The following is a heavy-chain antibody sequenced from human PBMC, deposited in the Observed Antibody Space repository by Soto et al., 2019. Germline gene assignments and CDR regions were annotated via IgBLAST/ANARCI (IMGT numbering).Heavy chain of an antibody. D-gene: IGHD3-10*01. CDR3: ARDRYYGSGTYYNFYSGMDV. CDR1: CGSINSGDYY. J-gene: IGHJ6*02. CDR2: IFHSGST. V-gene: IGHV4-30-4*01. Sequence: SETLSLTCTVSCGSINSGDYYWTWVRQPPGKGLEWIGNIFHSGSTYYTPSLQSRVTISLDTSKNHFSLKLSSVTPADTAVYYCARDRYYGSGTYYNFYSGMDVWGQGTTVTVSS.